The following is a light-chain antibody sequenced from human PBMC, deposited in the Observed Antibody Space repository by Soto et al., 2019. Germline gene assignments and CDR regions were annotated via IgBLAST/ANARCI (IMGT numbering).Light chain of an antibody. V-gene: IGKV3-20*01. J-gene: IGKJ2*01. Sequence: EIVLTQSTGTLSLSPGERATLSCRTSQSVSSRYLAWYQQKPGQAPRRLIYGASSRATGIPDRFSGSGSGTDFTLIISRLEPEDFAVYYCQYYGSSPLYTFGQGTKLDI. CDR2: GAS. CDR3: QYYGSSPLYT. CDR1: QSVSSRY.